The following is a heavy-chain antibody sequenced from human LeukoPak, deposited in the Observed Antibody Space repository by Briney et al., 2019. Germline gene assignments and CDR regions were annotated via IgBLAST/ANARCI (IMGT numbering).Heavy chain of an antibody. J-gene: IGHJ5*02. CDR1: GFTFSTYA. CDR2: ISGSGVDT. CDR3: AKDRPRDYSSRQGFSDNWFDP. V-gene: IGHV3-23*01. D-gene: IGHD3-22*01. Sequence: PGGSLRLSCAASGFTFSTYAMTWVRQAPGRGLEWVSVISGSGVDTFYADSVKGRFTISRDNSKNTLYLQMDSLRAEDTAIYYCAKDRPRDYSSRQGFSDNWFDPWGQGTLVTDSS.